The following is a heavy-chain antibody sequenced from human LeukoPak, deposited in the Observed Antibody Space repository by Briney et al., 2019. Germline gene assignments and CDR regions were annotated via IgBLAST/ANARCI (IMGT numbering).Heavy chain of an antibody. CDR3: AREGLTSGFCGAFDL. J-gene: IGHJ3*01. CDR1: GRPFSSSI. D-gene: IGHD5-12*01. CDR2: MSFDGSQ. Sequence: GGSLRLSCALSGRPFSSSIMHWVRQAPGKGLEWVAGMSFDGSQYYIESVKGRFTISRDNSGNTVYLHMTSLRPEDTAIYFCAREGLTSGFCGAFDLWGQGTTVTISS. V-gene: IGHV3-30*03.